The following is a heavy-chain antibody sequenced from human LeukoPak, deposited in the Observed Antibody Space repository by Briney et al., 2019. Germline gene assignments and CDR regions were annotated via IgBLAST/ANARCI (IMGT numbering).Heavy chain of an antibody. CDR1: GFTFSSYW. J-gene: IGHJ4*02. CDR3: AREKWELTIFDY. V-gene: IGHV3-7*01. Sequence: GGSLRLSCAASGFTFSSYWMSWVRQAPGKGLEWVANIKQEGSEKYYVDSVKGRFTISRDNAKNSLYLQMNSLRAEDTAVYYCAREKWELTIFDYWGQGTLVTVPS. D-gene: IGHD1-26*01. CDR2: IKQEGSEK.